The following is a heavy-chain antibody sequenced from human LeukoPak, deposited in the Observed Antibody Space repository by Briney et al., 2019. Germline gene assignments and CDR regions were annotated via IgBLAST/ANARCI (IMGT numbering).Heavy chain of an antibody. CDR3: TIAAGGYYYGMDV. CDR2: IRSKANSYAT. J-gene: IGHJ6*02. D-gene: IGHD3-10*01. Sequence: GGSLTLSCAASGFTFSGSAMHWVRQASGKGLEWVGRIRSKANSYATAYAASVKGRFTISRDDSKNTAYLQMNSLKTEDTAVYYCTIAAGGYYYGMDVWGQGTTVTVSS. CDR1: GFTFSGSA. V-gene: IGHV3-73*01.